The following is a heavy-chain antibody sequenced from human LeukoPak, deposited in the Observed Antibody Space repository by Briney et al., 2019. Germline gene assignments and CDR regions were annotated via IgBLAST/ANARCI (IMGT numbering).Heavy chain of an antibody. V-gene: IGHV4-59*08. Sequence: SETLSLTCTVSGGSMSPYHWGWIRQPPGKGLEWTGYIYYSGSTKYNSSLRSRVTISVDTSKNQFSLNLSSVTAADTAVYYCARHVAQRPHFFDYWGQGTLVTVSS. J-gene: IGHJ4*02. D-gene: IGHD2-21*01. CDR1: GGSMSPYH. CDR2: IYYSGST. CDR3: ARHVAQRPHFFDY.